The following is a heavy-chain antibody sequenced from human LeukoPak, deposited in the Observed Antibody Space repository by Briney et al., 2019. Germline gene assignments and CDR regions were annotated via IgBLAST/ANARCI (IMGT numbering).Heavy chain of an antibody. Sequence: PSETLSLACTVSGGSISSYCWSWIRQPPGKGLEWIGYIYYSGSTNYNPSLKSRVTISVDTSKNQFSLKLSSVTAADTAVYYCARTLYGSGSYYGYWGQGTPVTVSS. CDR1: GGSISSYC. D-gene: IGHD3-10*01. CDR3: ARTLYGSGSYYGY. J-gene: IGHJ4*02. V-gene: IGHV4-59*01. CDR2: IYYSGST.